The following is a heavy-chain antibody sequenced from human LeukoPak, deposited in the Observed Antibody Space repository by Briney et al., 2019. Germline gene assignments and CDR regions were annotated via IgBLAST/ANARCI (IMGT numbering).Heavy chain of an antibody. CDR3: ARGTYYDFWSGYWGSSAIDY. CDR1: GYTFTSYY. Sequence: ASVKVSCKASGYTFTSYYMHWVRQAPGQGLEWMGVINPSGGSTTYAQKFQGRVTVTRDTSTRTVYMELSSLRSEDTAVYYCARGTYYDFWSGYWGSSAIDYWGQGTLVTVSS. D-gene: IGHD3-3*01. J-gene: IGHJ4*02. V-gene: IGHV1-46*03. CDR2: INPSGGST.